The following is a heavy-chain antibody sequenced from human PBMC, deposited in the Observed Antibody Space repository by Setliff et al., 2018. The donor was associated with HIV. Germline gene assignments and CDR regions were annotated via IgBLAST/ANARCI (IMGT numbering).Heavy chain of an antibody. CDR1: GGSISSSGYY. V-gene: IGHV4-39*07. D-gene: IGHD2-2*01. J-gene: IGHJ6*03. Sequence: SETLSLTCTVSGGSISSSGYYWGWVRQPPGKGLEWIGSIYHTGSTYYNPSLKNRLTMSLDTSKQQFSLRLSSVTAADTAIYYGARGGPSVPCTSVSCPPYYYMDVWGKGATVTVSS. CDR3: ARGGPSVPCTSVSCPPYYYMDV. CDR2: IYHTGST.